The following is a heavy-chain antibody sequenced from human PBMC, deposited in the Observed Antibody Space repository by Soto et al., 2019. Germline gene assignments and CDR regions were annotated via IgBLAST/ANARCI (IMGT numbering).Heavy chain of an antibody. J-gene: IGHJ6*02. V-gene: IGHV3-48*03. CDR2: ISSSGSTI. Sequence: GGSLRLSCAASGFTFSSYEMNWVRQAPGKGLEWVSDISSSGSTIYYADSVKGRFTISRDNAKNSLYLQMNSLRAEDTAVYYCARDRDYYETEGLDDVWGQGTTVTVSS. CDR3: ARDRDYYETEGLDDV. CDR1: GFTFSSYE. D-gene: IGHD3-22*01.